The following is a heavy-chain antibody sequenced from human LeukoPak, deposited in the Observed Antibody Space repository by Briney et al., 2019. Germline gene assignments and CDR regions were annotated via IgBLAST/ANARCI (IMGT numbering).Heavy chain of an antibody. J-gene: IGHJ3*02. V-gene: IGHV3-15*01. CDR3: ATELWCSSTSCPYAFDI. D-gene: IGHD2-2*01. CDR1: RFSFTTTW. CDR2: IKSKSSSETT. Sequence: GGSLRLSCAASRFSFTTTWMSWVRQAPGKGLEWVGRIKSKSSSETTEYAAPVKGRFTISRDDSKNTLYLQMNSLKTEDTAIYYCATELWCSSTSCPYAFDIWGQGTMVTVPS.